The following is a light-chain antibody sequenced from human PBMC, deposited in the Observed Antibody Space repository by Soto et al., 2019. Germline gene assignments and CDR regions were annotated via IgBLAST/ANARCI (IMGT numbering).Light chain of an antibody. J-gene: IGKJ3*01. V-gene: IGKV3-15*01. CDR2: GAS. CDR3: QQYNNWPPYT. CDR1: QTISSN. Sequence: DIVMTQSPATLSVSPGERATLSCRASQTISSNLTWYQQKPGQTPRLLIYGASTRAAGIPARFSGSGSGTDFTLTITSLQSEDFAVYYCQQYNNWPPYTFGPGTKVDSK.